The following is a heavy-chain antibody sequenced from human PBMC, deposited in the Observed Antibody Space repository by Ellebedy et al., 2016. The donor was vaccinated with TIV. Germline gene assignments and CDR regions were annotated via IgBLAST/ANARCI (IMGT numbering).Heavy chain of an antibody. V-gene: IGHV1-2*02. J-gene: IGHJ6*02. CDR1: GYIFTGFY. CDR3: ARDYCSSSRCGLDV. Sequence: AASVKVSCKASGYIFTGFYLHWVRPAPGQGLEWKGWINPNRGNTNYAQTFQGRVTRTRDTSISTAYMELSGLKSDDTAVYYCARDYCSSSRCGLDVWGQGTTVSVSS. CDR2: INPNRGNT. D-gene: IGHD2-2*01.